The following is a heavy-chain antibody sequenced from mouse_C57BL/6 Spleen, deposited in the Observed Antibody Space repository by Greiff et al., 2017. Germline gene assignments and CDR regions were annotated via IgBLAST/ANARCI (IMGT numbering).Heavy chain of an antibody. D-gene: IGHD1-1*01. CDR1: GYTFTSYW. V-gene: IGHV1-55*01. CDR2: IYPGSGST. Sequence: QVQLQQPGAELVKPGASVKMSCKASGYTFTSYWITWVKQRPGQGLEWIGDIYPGSGSTNYKEKFKSKATLTVDTSSSTAYMQLSSLPSEDSAVYYCARNGSSYDYYAMDYWGQGTSVTVSS. CDR3: ARNGSSYDYYAMDY. J-gene: IGHJ4*01.